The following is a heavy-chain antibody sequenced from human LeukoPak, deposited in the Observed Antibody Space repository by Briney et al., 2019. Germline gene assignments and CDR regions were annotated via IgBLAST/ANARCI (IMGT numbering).Heavy chain of an antibody. CDR3: ARDRSGSYTDY. Sequence: SEALSLTCTVSGGSISSYYWSWIRQPPGKGLEWIGYIYYSGSTNYNPSLKSRVTISVDTSKNQFSLKLSSVTAADTAVYYCARDRSGSYTDYWGQGTLVTVSS. D-gene: IGHD1-26*01. J-gene: IGHJ4*02. CDR2: IYYSGST. CDR1: GGSISSYY. V-gene: IGHV4-59*01.